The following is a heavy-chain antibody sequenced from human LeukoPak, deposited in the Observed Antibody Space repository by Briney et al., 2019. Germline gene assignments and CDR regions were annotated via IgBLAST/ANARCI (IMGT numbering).Heavy chain of an antibody. CDR2: VSCSGGST. Sequence: GGSLTLSCAASGFTFSSYAMSWVRQPPAKGLEWVSAVSCSGGSTYYADSVKGRFTISRDNSKNTLYLQMNSLRAEDTAVYYCAKGLNYCSGGSCYRWFDPWGQGTLVTVSS. CDR3: AKGLNYCSGGSCYRWFDP. CDR1: GFTFSSYA. V-gene: IGHV3-23*01. D-gene: IGHD2-15*01. J-gene: IGHJ5*02.